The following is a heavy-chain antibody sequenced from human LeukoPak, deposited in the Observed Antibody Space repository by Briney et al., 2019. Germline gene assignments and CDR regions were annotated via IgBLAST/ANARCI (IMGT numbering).Heavy chain of an antibody. Sequence: KTSETLSLTCAVYGGSFSGYYWSWIRQSPGKGLEWIGSIYYSGSTYYNPSLKSRVTISVDTSKNQFSLKLSSVTAADTAVYYCARLGNYDFWSGYSKPGKYNWFDPWGQGTLVTVSS. D-gene: IGHD3-3*01. CDR1: GGSFSGYY. V-gene: IGHV4-34*01. CDR2: IYYSGST. CDR3: ARLGNYDFWSGYSKPGKYNWFDP. J-gene: IGHJ5*02.